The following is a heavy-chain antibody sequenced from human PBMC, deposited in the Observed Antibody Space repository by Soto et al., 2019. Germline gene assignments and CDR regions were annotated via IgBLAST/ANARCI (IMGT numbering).Heavy chain of an antibody. D-gene: IGHD3-9*01. V-gene: IGHV5-51*01. Sequence: PGESLKISCKGSGYSFTSYWIGWVRQMPGKGLEWMGIIYPGDSDNRYSPSFPSQVTNSAEKSISTASLQWSSLKASDTAMYYCARLPRYYDILTGFYYYYGMDVWGKGTTVTVS. J-gene: IGHJ6*04. CDR3: ARLPRYYDILTGFYYYYGMDV. CDR1: GYSFTSYW. CDR2: IYPGDSDN.